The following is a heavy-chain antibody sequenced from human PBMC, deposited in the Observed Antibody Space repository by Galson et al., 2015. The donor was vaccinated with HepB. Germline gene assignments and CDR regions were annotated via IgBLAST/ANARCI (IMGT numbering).Heavy chain of an antibody. Sequence: SCKVSGYTLTELSMHWVRQAPGKGLEWMGGFDPEDGETIYAQKFQGRVTMTEDTSTDTAYMELSSLRSEDTAVYYCATKHSGSYYISFDYWGQGTLVTVSS. CDR2: FDPEDGET. D-gene: IGHD1-26*01. J-gene: IGHJ4*02. V-gene: IGHV1-24*01. CDR1: GYTLTELS. CDR3: ATKHSGSYYISFDY.